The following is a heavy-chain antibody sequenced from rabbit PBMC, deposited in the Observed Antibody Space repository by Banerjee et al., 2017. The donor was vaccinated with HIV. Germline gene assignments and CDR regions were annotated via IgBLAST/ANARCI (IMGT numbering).Heavy chain of an antibody. CDR2: ICNSDAKS. CDR1: GFSFSSGYD. V-gene: IGHV1S45*01. J-gene: IGHJ4*01. D-gene: IGHD6-1*01. CDR3: ARGAGYADYNFAYYFDL. Sequence: QEQLVESGGDLVKPGASLTLTCTASGFSFSSGYDMCWVRQAPGKGPEWIACICNSDAKSYYASWAKGRFTISKTSSTTVTLQMTSLTAADTATYFCARGAGYADYNFAYYFDLWGQGTLVTVS.